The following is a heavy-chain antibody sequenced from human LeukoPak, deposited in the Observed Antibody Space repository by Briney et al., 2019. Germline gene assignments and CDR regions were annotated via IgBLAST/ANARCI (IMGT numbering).Heavy chain of an antibody. CDR3: AKGGGTRYSSSWYSN. CDR1: GFTFSNYG. Sequence: GGSLRLSCAASGFTFSNYGMHWVRQAPGKGLEWVAVLSFDETDKYYADSVKGRFTISRDNSKNTLYLQMNSLRPEDTAVYYCAKGGGTRYSSSWYSNWGQGTLVTVSS. V-gene: IGHV3-30*18. CDR2: LSFDETDK. D-gene: IGHD6-13*01. J-gene: IGHJ4*02.